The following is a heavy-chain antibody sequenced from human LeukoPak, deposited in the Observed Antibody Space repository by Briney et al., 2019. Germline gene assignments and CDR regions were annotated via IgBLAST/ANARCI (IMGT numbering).Heavy chain of an antibody. D-gene: IGHD1-26*01. CDR1: GGSISSGGYY. CDR3: ARGRGGSYFFGRRDRYYFDY. Sequence: SQTLSLTCTVSGGSISSGGYYCSWIRQHPGKGLEWLGYIYYSGSTYYNPSLKSRVTISVDTSKNQFSLKISSVTAADTAVYYCARGRGGSYFFGRRDRYYFDYWGQGTLVTVSS. J-gene: IGHJ4*02. CDR2: IYYSGST. V-gene: IGHV4-31*03.